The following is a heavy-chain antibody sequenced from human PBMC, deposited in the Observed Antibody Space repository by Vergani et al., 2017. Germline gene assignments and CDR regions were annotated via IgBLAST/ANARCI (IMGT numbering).Heavy chain of an antibody. J-gene: IGHJ2*01. CDR3: ARLVTSYWYFDL. Sequence: QVQLQESGPGLVKPSEILSLTCTVSGGSISSHYWSWIRQPPGKGLEWIGYIYYSGSTNYNPSLKSRVTISVDTSKNQFSLKLSSVTAADTAVYYCARLVTSYWYFDLWGRGTLVTVSS. V-gene: IGHV4-59*11. CDR2: IYYSGST. D-gene: IGHD3-9*01. CDR1: GGSISSHY.